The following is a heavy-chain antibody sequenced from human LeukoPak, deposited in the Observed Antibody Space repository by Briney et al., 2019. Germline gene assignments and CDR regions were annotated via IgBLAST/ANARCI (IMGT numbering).Heavy chain of an antibody. CDR3: ARDPFLGSRWPNYYYGMDV. CDR1: GFTFSSFG. Sequence: GSLRLSCAASGFTFSSFGMHWVRQAPGKGLEWVAVKWSDGSNQYYADSVRGRFTISRDNSKNTLYLQMNSLRAEDTAVYYCARDPFLGSRWPNYYYGMDVWGQGTTVTVSS. J-gene: IGHJ6*02. D-gene: IGHD6-13*01. V-gene: IGHV3-33*01. CDR2: KWSDGSNQ.